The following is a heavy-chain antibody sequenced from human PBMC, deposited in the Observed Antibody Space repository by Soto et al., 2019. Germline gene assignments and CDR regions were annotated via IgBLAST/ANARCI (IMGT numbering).Heavy chain of an antibody. CDR2: ISYDGSNK. D-gene: IGHD6-13*01. Sequence: GGSLRLSGAASVFTFSGYAMHWVRQAPGRGPEWVAVISYDGSNKYYADSGEGRFTLSRDNAKNTLYRQMNSLRAEGRAVYYCARVLNSSSWYTYYYYYGTDVWGQGTTVTVSS. CDR3: ARVLNSSSWYTYYYYYGTDV. CDR1: VFTFSGYA. V-gene: IGHV3-30-3*01. J-gene: IGHJ6*02.